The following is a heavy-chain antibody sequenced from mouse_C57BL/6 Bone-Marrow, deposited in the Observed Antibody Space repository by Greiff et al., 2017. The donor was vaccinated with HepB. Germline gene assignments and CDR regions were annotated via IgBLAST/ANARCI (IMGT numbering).Heavy chain of an antibody. Sequence: EVKLVESGEGLVKPGGSLKLSCAASGFTFSSYAMSWVRQTPEKRLEWVAYISSGGDYIYYADTVKGRFTISRDKARNTLYLQMSSLKSEDTAMYYCTRDEVYYGSSYGAYWGQGTLVTVSA. CDR3: TRDEVYYGSSYGAY. D-gene: IGHD1-1*01. CDR1: GFTFSSYA. CDR2: ISSGGDYI. V-gene: IGHV5-9-1*02. J-gene: IGHJ3*01.